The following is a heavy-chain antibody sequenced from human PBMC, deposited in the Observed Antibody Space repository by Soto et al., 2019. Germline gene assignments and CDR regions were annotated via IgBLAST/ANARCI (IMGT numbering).Heavy chain of an antibody. V-gene: IGHV3-21*01. Sequence: EVQLVESGGGLVKPGGSLRLSCAASGFTFSSYSFNWVRQAPEKGLEWVSSISSSSSYIYYADSLKGRFTISRDNAKNSLYLQMNSLRAEDTAVYYCARAYCSGGSCYSGDLFDYWGQGTLVTVSS. J-gene: IGHJ4*02. D-gene: IGHD2-15*01. CDR2: ISSSSSYI. CDR1: GFTFSSYS. CDR3: ARAYCSGGSCYSGDLFDY.